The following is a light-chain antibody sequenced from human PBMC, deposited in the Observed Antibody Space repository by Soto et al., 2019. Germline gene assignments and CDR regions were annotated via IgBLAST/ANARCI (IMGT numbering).Light chain of an antibody. Sequence: DVQMTQSPSSLSASVGDRVSITCRASQSIKKSLNWYQQKPGKAPKLLIYAASNLQSGVPSRFSGSGSGTDFTITITGMQPEDFATYYCQQNYIVPPWTFGPGTKLEIK. CDR1: QSIKKS. CDR3: QQNYIVPPWT. J-gene: IGKJ1*01. CDR2: AAS. V-gene: IGKV1-39*01.